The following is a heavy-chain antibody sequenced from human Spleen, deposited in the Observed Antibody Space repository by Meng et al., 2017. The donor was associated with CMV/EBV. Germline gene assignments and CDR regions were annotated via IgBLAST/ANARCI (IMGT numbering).Heavy chain of an antibody. J-gene: IGHJ5*02. V-gene: IGHV4-39*01. CDR3: ARQASSGPMNWFDP. CDR1: GGSISSSSYC. D-gene: IGHD6-19*01. CDR2: ISYSGST. Sequence: GSLSLTCTVSGGSISSSSYCWGWIRQPPGKGLEWIGSISYSGSTYYNPSLKSRVTISVDTSKNQFSLKLSSVTAADTAVYYCARQASSGPMNWFDPWGQGTLVTVSS.